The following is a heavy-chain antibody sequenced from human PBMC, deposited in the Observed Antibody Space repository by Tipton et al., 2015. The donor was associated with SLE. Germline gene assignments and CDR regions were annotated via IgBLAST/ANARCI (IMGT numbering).Heavy chain of an antibody. V-gene: IGHV4-39*07. J-gene: IGHJ4*02. CDR1: GGSLSSNVYY. CDR3: ARDNDDSSGYAPFDF. CDR2: VHFNGRS. Sequence: TLSLTCSVSGGSLSSNVYYSGWMRQSPGKGLEWIANVHFNGRSYYHPSLKSRVTTSLDTSNNQFSLKLFSVSAADTAVYYCARDNDDSSGYAPFDFWGLGTLVTVSS. D-gene: IGHD3-22*01.